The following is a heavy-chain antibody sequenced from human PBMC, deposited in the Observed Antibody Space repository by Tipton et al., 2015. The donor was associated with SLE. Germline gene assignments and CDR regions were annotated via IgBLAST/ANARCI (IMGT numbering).Heavy chain of an antibody. Sequence: QLVQSGAEVKKPGASVKVSFKASGYTFTSYGINWVRQATGQGPEWMALVNPNTGHTGYARKFQGRVTVTRNTSISTAYMVLSNLRSDDTAVYYCARLGDWDYYYYMDVWGKGTTVTVSS. CDR3: ARLGDWDYYYYMDV. V-gene: IGHV1-8*01. CDR1: GYTFTSYG. D-gene: IGHD2-21*01. CDR2: VNPNTGHT. J-gene: IGHJ6*03.